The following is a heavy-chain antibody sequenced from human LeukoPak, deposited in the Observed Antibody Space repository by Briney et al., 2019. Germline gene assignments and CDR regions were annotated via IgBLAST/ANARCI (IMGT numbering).Heavy chain of an antibody. V-gene: IGHV3-23*01. D-gene: IGHD3-22*01. J-gene: IGHJ4*02. CDR3: AKAYYDSSGYYSFDY. CDR2: ISGSGAST. Sequence: GGSLRLSCAASGFTFSSCAMSWVRQAPGKGLEWVSGISGSGASTYYADSVRGRFTISRDNSKNTLYLQMNSLTAEDTAVYYCAKAYYDSSGYYSFDYWGQGTLVTVSS. CDR1: GFTFSSCA.